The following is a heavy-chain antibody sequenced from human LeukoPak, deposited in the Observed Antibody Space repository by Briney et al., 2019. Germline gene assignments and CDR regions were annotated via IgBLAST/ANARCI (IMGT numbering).Heavy chain of an antibody. J-gene: IGHJ1*01. CDR3: ARAYHPGYYDSSGYYTESFQH. V-gene: IGHV3-21*01. Sequence: GGSLRLSCAASGFTVSSSHINWVRQAPGKGLEWVSSISSSSSYIYYADSVKGRFTISRDNTKNSLYLQMNSLRAEDTAVYYCARAYHPGYYDSSGYYTESFQHWGQGTLVTVSS. CDR1: GFTVSSSH. CDR2: ISSSSSYI. D-gene: IGHD3-22*01.